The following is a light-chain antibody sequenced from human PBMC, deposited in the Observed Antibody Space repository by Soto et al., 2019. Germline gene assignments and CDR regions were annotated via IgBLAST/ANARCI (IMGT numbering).Light chain of an antibody. V-gene: IGLV1-40*01. CDR2: ANT. Sequence: QPVLTQPPSVSGAPGQRVTISCTGSSSNIGAGYDVHWYQQLPGTAPKLLIYANTNRPSGVPDRFSGSKSGTSASLAITGLQADDEADYYCQSYDDRLSVVFGGGTKLTVL. CDR3: QSYDDRLSVV. J-gene: IGLJ2*01. CDR1: SSNIGAGYD.